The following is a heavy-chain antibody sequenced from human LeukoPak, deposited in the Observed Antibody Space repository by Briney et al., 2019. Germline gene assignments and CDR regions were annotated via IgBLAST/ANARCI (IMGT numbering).Heavy chain of an antibody. V-gene: IGHV3-30*18. CDR1: GFTFSSYS. Sequence: PGGSLRLSCAASGFTFSSYSMNRVRQAPGKGLEWVAVISYDGSNKSYADSVKGRFTISRDNSKNTLYLQMNSLRAEDTAVYYCAKDPMIMSGLGEGAFDIWGQGTMVTVSS. CDR3: AKDPMIMSGLGEGAFDI. J-gene: IGHJ3*02. D-gene: IGHD3-16*01. CDR2: ISYDGSNK.